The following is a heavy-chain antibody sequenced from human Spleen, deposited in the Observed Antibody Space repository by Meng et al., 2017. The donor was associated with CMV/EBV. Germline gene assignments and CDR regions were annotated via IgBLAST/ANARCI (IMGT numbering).Heavy chain of an antibody. J-gene: IGHJ4*02. CDR1: GFSFSSYT. Sequence: GGSLRLSCEASGFSFSSYTMNWVRQAPGKGLEWVSSITSSSRHMYYTDAVEGRFSISRDNAKNSLYLQLNSLRPEDTAVYYCANRISPGYLLSWGQGTLVTVSS. D-gene: IGHD2-15*01. CDR2: ITSSSRHM. CDR3: ANRISPGYLLS. V-gene: IGHV3-21*04.